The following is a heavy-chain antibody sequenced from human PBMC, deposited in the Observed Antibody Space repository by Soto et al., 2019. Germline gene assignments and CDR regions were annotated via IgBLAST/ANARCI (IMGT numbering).Heavy chain of an antibody. V-gene: IGHV4-30-4*01. CDR2: IYYSGST. J-gene: IGHJ4*02. CDR1: GGSISSGDYY. Sequence: QVQLQESGPGLVKPSQTLSLTCTVSGGSISSGDYYWSWIRQPPGKGLEWIGYIYYSGSTYYNPALTSRVTISVDTPKNQFSLKLSSVTAADTAVYYCAREALGIVATSRDYWGQGTLVTVSS. CDR3: AREALGIVATSRDY. D-gene: IGHD5-12*01.